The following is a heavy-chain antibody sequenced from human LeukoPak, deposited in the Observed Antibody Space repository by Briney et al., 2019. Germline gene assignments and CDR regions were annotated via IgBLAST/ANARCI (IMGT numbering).Heavy chain of an antibody. CDR3: ARGSRSRRKPILGPIDY. CDR1: GGSFSGYY. J-gene: IGHJ4*02. Sequence: SETLSLTCAVYGGSFSGYYWSWIRQPPGKRLEWIGEINHSGSTNYNPSLKSRVTISVDTSKNQFSLKLSSVTAADTAVYYCARGSRSRRKPILGPIDYWGQGTLVTVSS. CDR2: INHSGST. V-gene: IGHV4-34*01.